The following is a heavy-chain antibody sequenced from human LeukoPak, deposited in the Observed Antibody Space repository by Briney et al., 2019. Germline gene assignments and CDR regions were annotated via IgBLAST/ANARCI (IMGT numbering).Heavy chain of an antibody. J-gene: IGHJ4*02. CDR3: AKMEGATSYFDY. CDR1: GFTFSSYG. CDR2: IPYDGSNK. Sequence: PGGSLRLSCAASGFTFSSYGMHWVRQAPGKGLEWVAVIPYDGSNKYYADSVKGRFTISRDNSKNTLYLQMNSLRAEDTAVYYCAKMEGATSYFDYWGQGTLVTVSS. V-gene: IGHV3-30*19. D-gene: IGHD1-26*01.